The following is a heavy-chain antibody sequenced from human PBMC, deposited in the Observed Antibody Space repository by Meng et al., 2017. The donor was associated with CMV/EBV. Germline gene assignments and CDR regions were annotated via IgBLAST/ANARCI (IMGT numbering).Heavy chain of an antibody. CDR1: GFTFSSYA. V-gene: IGHV3-30-3*01. CDR2: ISYDGSKK. D-gene: IGHD5-24*01. CDR3: ARDIKMGRYYYYGMDV. J-gene: IGHJ6*02. Sequence: GGSLRLSCAASGFTFSSYAMHWVRQAPGKGLEWVAVISYDGSKKYYADSVKGRFTISRDNSKNTLYLQMNSLRAEDTAVYYCARDIKMGRYYYYGMDVWGQGTTVTVSS.